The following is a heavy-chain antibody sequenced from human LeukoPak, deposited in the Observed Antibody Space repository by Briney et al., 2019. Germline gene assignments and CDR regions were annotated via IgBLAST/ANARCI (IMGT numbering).Heavy chain of an antibody. CDR1: GFTFSSYA. CDR3: AKDRTVGASYWYFDL. Sequence: GGSLRLSCAASGFTFSSYAMSWVRQAPGKGLEWVSAISGSDGSTYYADSVKGRFTISRDNSKNTLFLHMNTLRAEDTAIYYCAKDRTVGASYWYFDLWGRGTLVTVSS. CDR2: ISGSDGST. J-gene: IGHJ2*01. D-gene: IGHD1-26*01. V-gene: IGHV3-23*01.